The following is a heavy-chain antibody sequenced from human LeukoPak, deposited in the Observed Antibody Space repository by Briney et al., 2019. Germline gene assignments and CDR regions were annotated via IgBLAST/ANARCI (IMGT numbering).Heavy chain of an antibody. CDR1: GYTFTSYY. Sequence: GASVKVSCKASGYTFTSYYMHWVRQAPGQGLEWMGIINPSGGSTSYAQKFQGRVTMTRDTSISTAYMELSRLRSDDTALYYCARDVDSSGYVGNWGQGTLVTVSS. V-gene: IGHV1-46*01. CDR2: INPSGGST. CDR3: ARDVDSSGYVGN. J-gene: IGHJ4*02. D-gene: IGHD3-22*01.